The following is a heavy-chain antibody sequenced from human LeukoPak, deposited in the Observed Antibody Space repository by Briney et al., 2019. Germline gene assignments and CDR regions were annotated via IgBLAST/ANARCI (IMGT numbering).Heavy chain of an antibody. Sequence: GGSLRLSCAASGFAFSGYWMHWVRQAPGKGLEWVAVISSDGNNKKYADSVKGRFTISRDNSKNTLYLQMNSLRAEDTAVYYCAREVVGYSSSWKHYFDYWGQGTLVIVSS. CDR2: ISSDGNNK. D-gene: IGHD6-13*01. CDR1: GFAFSGYW. CDR3: AREVVGYSSSWKHYFDY. V-gene: IGHV3-30*03. J-gene: IGHJ4*02.